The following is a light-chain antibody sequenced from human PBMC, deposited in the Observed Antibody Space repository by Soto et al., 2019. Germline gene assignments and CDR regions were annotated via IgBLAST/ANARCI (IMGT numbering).Light chain of an antibody. CDR1: QSVSSSY. CDR2: GAS. V-gene: IGKV3-20*01. J-gene: IGKJ5*01. Sequence: EIVLTQSPGTLSLSPGERATLSCRASQSVSSSYLAWYQQKPGQAPRLLIYGASSRATGIPDRFSGGGSGTDFTLTISRLEPEDFAVYYCQHYTTSSITFGQGTRLEIK. CDR3: QHYTTSSIT.